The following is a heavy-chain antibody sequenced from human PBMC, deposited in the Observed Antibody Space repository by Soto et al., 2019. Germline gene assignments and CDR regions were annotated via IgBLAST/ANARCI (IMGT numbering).Heavy chain of an antibody. Sequence: LSLTCAVYGGSFSVYYCNWIRQAPGKGLEWIGEISHSGSTNNNPSLKSRVTMSVDTSKNQFSLKLSSVTAADTAVYYCARAGDSSGYYTSFDLWGQGTLVTVSS. CDR2: ISHSGST. V-gene: IGHV4-34*01. CDR1: GGSFSVYY. J-gene: IGHJ5*02. CDR3: ARAGDSSGYYTSFDL. D-gene: IGHD3-22*01.